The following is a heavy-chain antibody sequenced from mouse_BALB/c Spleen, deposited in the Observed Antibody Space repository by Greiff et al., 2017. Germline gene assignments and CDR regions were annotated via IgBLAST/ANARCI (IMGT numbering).Heavy chain of an antibody. CDR3: ARSSLGPFYFDY. J-gene: IGHJ2*01. V-gene: IGHV1-87*01. CDR1: GYTFTSYW. CDR2: IYPGDGDT. Sequence: QVQLQQSGAELARPGASVKLSCKASGYTFTSYWMQWVKQRPGQGLEWIGAIYPGDGDTRYTQKFKGKATLTADKSSSTAYMQLSSLASEDSAVYYCARSSLGPFYFDYWGQGTTLTVSS. D-gene: IGHD6-2*01.